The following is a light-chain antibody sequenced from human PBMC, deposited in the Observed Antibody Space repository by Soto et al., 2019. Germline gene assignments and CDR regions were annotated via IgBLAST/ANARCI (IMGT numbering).Light chain of an antibody. CDR3: TSWTTSTTMI. V-gene: IGLV2-14*03. J-gene: IGLJ2*01. CDR1: SSDIGAYNF. Sequence: QSALTQPASVSGSPGQSITISCTGTSSDIGAYNFVSWYQQHPGKAPNLMLYDANIRPSGGSNRFSGYNSGNTASLTIAGLQAEDEADYYFTSWTTSTTMIFGGGTKVTLL. CDR2: DAN.